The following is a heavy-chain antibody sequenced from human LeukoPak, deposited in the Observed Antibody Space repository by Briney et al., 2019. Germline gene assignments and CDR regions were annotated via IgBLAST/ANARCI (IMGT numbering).Heavy chain of an antibody. J-gene: IGHJ4*02. V-gene: IGHV1-46*01. CDR1: GYTFTRYY. D-gene: IGHD3-22*01. CDR3: ARAYYYDSSGYYPGGDY. CDR2: INPSGGST. Sequence: GASVKVSCKASGYTFTRYYMQWVRQAPGQGLEWMGIINPSGGSTSYAQKFQGRATMTRDTSTSTVYMELSSLRSEDTAVYYCARAYYYDSSGYYPGGDYWGQGTLVTVSS.